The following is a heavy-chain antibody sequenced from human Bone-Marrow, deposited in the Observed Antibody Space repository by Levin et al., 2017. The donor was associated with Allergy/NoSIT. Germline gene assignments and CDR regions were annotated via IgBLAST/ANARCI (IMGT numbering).Heavy chain of an antibody. Sequence: GASVKVSCKASGYTFTSYGISWVRQAPGQGLEWMGWISAYNGNTNYAQKLQGRVTMTTDTSTSTAYMELRSLRSDDTAVEYCARVKMASRVCGGDCYWGAYWYFDLWGRGTLVTVSS. CDR1: GYTFTSYG. CDR2: ISAYNGNT. D-gene: IGHD2-21*02. CDR3: ARVKMASRVCGGDCYWGAYWYFDL. V-gene: IGHV1-18*01. J-gene: IGHJ2*01.